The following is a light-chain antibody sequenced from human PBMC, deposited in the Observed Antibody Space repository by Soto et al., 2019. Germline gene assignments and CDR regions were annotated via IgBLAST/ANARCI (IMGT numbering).Light chain of an antibody. CDR2: SAS. CDR1: QGINNY. V-gene: IGKV1-9*01. J-gene: IGKJ4*01. CDR3: QQLNRXPVT. Sequence: IQLTQSPSSLSASVGDRVTITCRAIQGINNYLACYQQKPGEAPKLLIYSASTLQIGVPSIFSGGGSWTDFTLTLSSLQPEDFATYYSQQLNRXPVTFGGGTKV.